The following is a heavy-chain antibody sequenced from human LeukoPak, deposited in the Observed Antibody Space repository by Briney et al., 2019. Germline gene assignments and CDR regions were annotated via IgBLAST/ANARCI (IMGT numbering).Heavy chain of an antibody. CDR1: GFTFSNYA. Sequence: GGSLRLSCAASGFTFSNYAMHWVRQAPGKGLEWVAVISYDGSNKYYTDSVKGRFTISRDNSVNTLYLQMNSLRPEDTAVYYCARVNSSSWSYHFDYWGQGTLVTVSS. V-gene: IGHV3-30*04. CDR3: ARVNSSSWSYHFDY. D-gene: IGHD6-13*01. J-gene: IGHJ4*02. CDR2: ISYDGSNK.